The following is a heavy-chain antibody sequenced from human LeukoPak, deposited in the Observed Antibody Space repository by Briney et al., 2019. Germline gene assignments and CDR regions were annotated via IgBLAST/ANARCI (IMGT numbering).Heavy chain of an antibody. CDR2: INPSNGGP. J-gene: IGHJ4*02. CDR3: ARALGGIIEHRYYFDY. D-gene: IGHD3-16*02. V-gene: IGHV1-2*02. Sequence: ASVKVSCKASGYTFTGYYMHWVRQAPGQGLEWMGWINPSNGGPNYAQKFQGRVTMTRDTSISTAYMELSRLRSDDTAVYYCARALGGIIEHRYYFDYWGQGTLVTVSS. CDR1: GYTFTGYY.